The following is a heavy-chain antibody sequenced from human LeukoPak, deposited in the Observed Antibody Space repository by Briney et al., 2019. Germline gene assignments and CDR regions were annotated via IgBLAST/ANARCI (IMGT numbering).Heavy chain of an antibody. CDR1: GGSITTTNY. CDR3: ARHHSGSYSYFDY. Sequence: SGTLSLTCGVSGGSITTTNYWSWVRQPPGGGLEWIGEISLTGRTHYNPSLKSRVHISIDESKNHLYLNLASVTAADTAVYYCARHHSGSYSYFDYWGQGTLVTVSS. J-gene: IGHJ4*02. V-gene: IGHV4-4*02. D-gene: IGHD1-26*01. CDR2: ISLTGRT.